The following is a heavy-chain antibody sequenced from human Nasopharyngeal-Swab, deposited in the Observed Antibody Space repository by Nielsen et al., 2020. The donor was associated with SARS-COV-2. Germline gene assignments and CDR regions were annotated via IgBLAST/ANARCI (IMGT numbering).Heavy chain of an antibody. CDR3: AKGRWYYGSGSYYNVGARIWFDP. Sequence: WIRQPPGKGLEWVAVISYDGSNKYYADSVKGRFTISRDNSKNTLYLQMNSLRAEDTAMYYCAKGRWYYGSGSYYNVGARIWFDPWGQGTLVTVSS. J-gene: IGHJ5*02. D-gene: IGHD3-10*01. V-gene: IGHV3-30*18. CDR2: ISYDGSNK.